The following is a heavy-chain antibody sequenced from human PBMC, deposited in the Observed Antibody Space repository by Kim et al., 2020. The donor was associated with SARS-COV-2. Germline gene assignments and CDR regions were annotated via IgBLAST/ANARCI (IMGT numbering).Heavy chain of an antibody. CDR3: AKDHESSGWPTFDY. V-gene: IGHV3-23*01. D-gene: IGHD6-19*01. Sequence: ETSVKGRFAGNRDNDKNTLYLQMDSLRADDTALYYCAKDHESSGWPTFDYWGQGILVTVSS. J-gene: IGHJ4*02.